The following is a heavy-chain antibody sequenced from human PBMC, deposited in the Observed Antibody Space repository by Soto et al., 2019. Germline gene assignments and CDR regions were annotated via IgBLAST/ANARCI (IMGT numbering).Heavy chain of an antibody. CDR2: ISPYTGNT. V-gene: IGHV1-18*01. D-gene: IGHD3-16*01. Sequence: QVQLVQSGDEVKKPGASVKVSCKASGYIFVNYGIAWVRQAPGQGLEWMGWISPYTGNTHSATKVQGRLTMTTDTPTSTAYMDAGSLTSDDTAVYYCVMVDNYVTPTPQDVWGQGTTVTVSS. J-gene: IGHJ6*02. CDR3: VMVDNYVTPTPQDV. CDR1: GYIFVNYG.